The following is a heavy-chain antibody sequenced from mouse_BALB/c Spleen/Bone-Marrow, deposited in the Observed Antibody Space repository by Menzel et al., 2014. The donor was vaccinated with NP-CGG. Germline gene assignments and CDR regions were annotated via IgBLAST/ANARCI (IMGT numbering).Heavy chain of an antibody. V-gene: IGHV14-3*02. CDR1: GFNIKDTY. Sequence: VQLQQSGAELVKPGASVRLSCTASGFNIKDTYMDWVKQRPEQGLEWIGRIDPANGNTKYDPKFQGKATITADTSSNTAYLQLSSLTSEDTAVYYCARYRLGTYFDDWGQGTTLTVSS. J-gene: IGHJ2*01. D-gene: IGHD2-14*01. CDR2: IDPANGNT. CDR3: ARYRLGTYFDD.